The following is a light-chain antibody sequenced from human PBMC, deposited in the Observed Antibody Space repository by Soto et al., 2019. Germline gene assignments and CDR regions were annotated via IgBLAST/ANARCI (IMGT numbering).Light chain of an antibody. V-gene: IGLV4-60*03. CDR1: SGHRSYI. J-gene: IGLJ2*01. CDR3: ETWDSNIRV. CDR2: LEGSGSY. Sequence: QLVLTQSSSASASLGSSVKLTCTLSSGHRSYIIAWHQQQPGKAPRYLMKLEGSGSYIKGSGVPDRFSGSSSGADRYLTMSNLQSEDEADYYCETWDSNIRVFGGGTKLTVL.